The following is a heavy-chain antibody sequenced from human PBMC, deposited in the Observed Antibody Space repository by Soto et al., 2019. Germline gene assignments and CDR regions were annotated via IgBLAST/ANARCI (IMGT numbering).Heavy chain of an antibody. CDR2: ISYDGSNK. D-gene: IGHD6-6*01. CDR3: ARDSGPGYSSSSRVYYYGMDV. CDR1: GFTFSSYA. J-gene: IGHJ6*02. V-gene: IGHV3-30-3*01. Sequence: GGSLRLSCAASGFTFSSYAMHWVRQAPGKGLEWVAVISYDGSNKYYADSVKGRFTISRDNSKNTLYLQMNSLRAEDTAVHYCARDSGPGYSSSSRVYYYGMDVWGQGTTVTVSS.